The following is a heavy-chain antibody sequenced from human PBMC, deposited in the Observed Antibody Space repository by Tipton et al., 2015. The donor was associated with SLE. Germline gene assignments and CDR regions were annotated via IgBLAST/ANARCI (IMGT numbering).Heavy chain of an antibody. CDR3: ARDGDIVVVTAIHGYFDL. Sequence: TLSLTCTVPGGSISSYYWSWIRQPAGKGLEWIGRIYTSGSTNYNPSLKSRVTMSVDTSKNQFSLKLSSVTAADTAVYYCARDGDIVVVTAIHGYFDLWGRGTLVTVSS. D-gene: IGHD2-21*02. CDR2: IYTSGST. J-gene: IGHJ2*01. CDR1: GGSISSYY. V-gene: IGHV4-4*07.